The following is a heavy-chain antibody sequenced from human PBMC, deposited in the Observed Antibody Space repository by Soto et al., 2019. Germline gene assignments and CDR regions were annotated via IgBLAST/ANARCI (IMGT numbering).Heavy chain of an antibody. J-gene: IGHJ5*02. V-gene: IGHV1-69*06. CDR2: IIPIFGTA. CDR1: GGTFSSYA. D-gene: IGHD6-13*01. CDR3: ARDPGYSSSWYSSWFGP. Sequence: QLQLVQSGAEVKKPGSSVKVSCKASGGTFSSYAISWVRQAPGQGLEWMGGIIPIFGTANYAQKFQGRVTITADKATRTAYLELSRLRSEDPGLYYCARDPGYSSSWYSSWFGPWGQGNLVTVSS.